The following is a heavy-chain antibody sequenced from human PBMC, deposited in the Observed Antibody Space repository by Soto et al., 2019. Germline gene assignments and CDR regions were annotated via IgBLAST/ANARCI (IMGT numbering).Heavy chain of an antibody. CDR1: GFTFSSYS. CDR2: ISSSSSYI. Sequence: GGSLRLSCAASGFTFSSYSMNWVRQAPGKGLEWVSSISSSSSYIYYADSVKGRFTISRDNAKNSLYLQMNSLRAEDTAVYYCARDRDIVVVVAASAFDYWGQGTLVTVSS. CDR3: ARDRDIVVVVAASAFDY. V-gene: IGHV3-21*01. D-gene: IGHD2-15*01. J-gene: IGHJ4*02.